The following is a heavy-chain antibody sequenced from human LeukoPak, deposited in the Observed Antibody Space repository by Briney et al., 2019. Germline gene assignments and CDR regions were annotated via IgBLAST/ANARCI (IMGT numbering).Heavy chain of an antibody. CDR3: ARGDYSGAPFDY. CDR1: GGSISSSNW. CDR2: IYHSGST. V-gene: IGHV4-4*02. J-gene: IGHJ4*02. D-gene: IGHD1-26*01. Sequence: SETLSLTCAVSGGSISSSNWWTWVRQPPGKGLEWIGEIYHSGSTHYNPSLKSRVTISVDKSKNQFSLKLSSVTAADTAIYYCARGDYSGAPFDYWGQGTLVTVSS.